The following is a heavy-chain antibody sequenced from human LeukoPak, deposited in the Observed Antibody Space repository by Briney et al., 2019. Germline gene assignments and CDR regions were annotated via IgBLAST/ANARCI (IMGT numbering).Heavy chain of an antibody. CDR2: INQDGSER. D-gene: IGHD3-3*01. CDR3: ASDGGPFDN. J-gene: IGHJ4*02. V-gene: IGHV3-7*04. CDR1: GLTFTTYW. Sequence: PGGSLRPSCAASGLTFTTYWMSWVRQAPGKGLEWVANINQDGSERYYVDSVKGRFTISRDNAKKSLYLQMNGLRADDTAVYYCASDGGPFDNWGQGTLVTVSS.